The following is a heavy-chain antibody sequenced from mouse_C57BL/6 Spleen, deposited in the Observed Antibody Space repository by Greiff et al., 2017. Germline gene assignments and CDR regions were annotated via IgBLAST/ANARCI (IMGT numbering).Heavy chain of an antibody. J-gene: IGHJ2*01. V-gene: IGHV1-76*01. CDR1: GYTFTDYY. CDR3: AREVSSGYFDY. D-gene: IGHD3-2*02. Sequence: VQLQESGAELVRPGASVKLSCKASGYTFTDYYINWVKQRPGQGLEWIARIYPGSGNTYYNEKFKGKATLTAEKSSSTAYMQLSSLTSEDSAVYFCAREVSSGYFDYWGQGTTLTVSS. CDR2: IYPGSGNT.